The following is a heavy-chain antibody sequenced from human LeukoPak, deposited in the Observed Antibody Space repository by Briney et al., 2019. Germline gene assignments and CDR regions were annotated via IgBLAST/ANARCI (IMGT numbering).Heavy chain of an antibody. CDR2: ISYDGNDK. V-gene: IGHV3-30-3*01. CDR1: GLTFTSYA. CDR3: ARGIRYGSGWYYFDY. Sequence: GESLRLSCAASGLTFTSYAMHWVRQAPGKGLDWVALISYDGNDKYYADSVKGRFTMSRDNSKNTLSLQMDSLRAEDTAVYYCARGIRYGSGWYYFDYWGQGTLVTVSS. D-gene: IGHD6-19*01. J-gene: IGHJ4*02.